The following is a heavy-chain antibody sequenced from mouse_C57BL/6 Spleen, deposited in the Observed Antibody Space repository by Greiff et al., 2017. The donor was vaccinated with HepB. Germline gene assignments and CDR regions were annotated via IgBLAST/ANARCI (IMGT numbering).Heavy chain of an antibody. J-gene: IGHJ2*01. Sequence: VHLVESGPELVKPGASVKISCKASGYAFSSSWMNWVKQRPGKGLEWIGRIYPGDGDTNYNGKFKGKATLTADKSSSTAYMQLSSLTSEDSAVYFCAREQGYSNYVYWGQGTTLTVSS. CDR3: AREQGYSNYVY. CDR1: GYAFSSSW. D-gene: IGHD2-5*01. V-gene: IGHV1-82*01. CDR2: IYPGDGDT.